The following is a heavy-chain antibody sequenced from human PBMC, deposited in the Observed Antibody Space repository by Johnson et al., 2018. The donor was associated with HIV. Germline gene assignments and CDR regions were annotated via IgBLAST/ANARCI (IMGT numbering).Heavy chain of an antibody. V-gene: IGHV3-15*01. Sequence: VQLVESGGGVVRPGGSLRPSCAASGFTFDDYGMSWVRQAPGKGLEWVGRIKSKTDGGTTDYAAPVTGRFTISRDDSKNTLYLQMNSLRAEDTAVYYCAKDAAAAALRAFDNWGQGTMVTVSS. CDR3: AKDAAAAALRAFDN. CDR1: GFTFDDYG. D-gene: IGHD6-13*01. J-gene: IGHJ3*02. CDR2: IKSKTDGGTT.